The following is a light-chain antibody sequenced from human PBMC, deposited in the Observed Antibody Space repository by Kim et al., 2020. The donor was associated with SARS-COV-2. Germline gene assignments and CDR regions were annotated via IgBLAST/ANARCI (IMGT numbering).Light chain of an antibody. J-gene: IGLJ2*01. Sequence: PGKTARITCGGNNLGRQSVHWSQQKPGQAPVLVIYYDDNRPSGIPERFSGSNSGNTATLTISRVEAGDEADYYCQVWDSSSDHVVFGGGTKVTVL. CDR1: NLGRQS. CDR2: YDD. CDR3: QVWDSSSDHVV. V-gene: IGLV3-21*04.